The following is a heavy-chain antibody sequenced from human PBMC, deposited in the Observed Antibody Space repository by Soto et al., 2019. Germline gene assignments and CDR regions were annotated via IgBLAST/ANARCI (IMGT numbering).Heavy chain of an antibody. J-gene: IGHJ4*02. CDR3: ARASATTAQFDQ. D-gene: IGHD4-17*01. CDR2: IWSDGTNN. CDR1: GFTLSTYV. Sequence: QVQLVESGGGVVQPGKSLRLSCVASGFTLSTYVMHWVRQAPGKGLKWVAVIWSDGTNNFYSDSVKGRFTISRDNSNNTLYLQMNSLGAEDTAVYYCARASATTAQFDQWGQGTLVTVSS. V-gene: IGHV3-33*01.